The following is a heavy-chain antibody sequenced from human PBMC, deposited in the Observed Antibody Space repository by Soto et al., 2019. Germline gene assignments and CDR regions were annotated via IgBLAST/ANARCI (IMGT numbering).Heavy chain of an antibody. CDR1: GGSISSSNW. J-gene: IGHJ3*02. V-gene: IGHV4-4*02. Sequence: QVQLQESGPGLVKPSGTLSLTCAVSGGSISSSNWWSWVRQPPGKGLEWIGEIYHSGSTNYNPSLKCRVTISVDKSKNQFSLKLSSVTAADTAVYYCARIMDDYVWGSYRSEGAFDIWGQGTMVTVSS. CDR3: ARIMDDYVWGSYRSEGAFDI. D-gene: IGHD3-16*02. CDR2: IYHSGST.